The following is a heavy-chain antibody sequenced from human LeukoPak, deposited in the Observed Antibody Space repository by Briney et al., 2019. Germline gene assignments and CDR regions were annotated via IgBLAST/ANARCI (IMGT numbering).Heavy chain of an antibody. V-gene: IGHV3-23*01. CDR2: ISGSGGST. J-gene: IGHJ4*02. CDR1: GFTFSTYA. Sequence: GGSLRLSCAASGFTFSTYAMSCVRQAPGKGLEWVSAISGSGGSTYYADSVKGRFTISRDNSKNTLYLQMNSLRAEDTAVYYCAKEGYRYGYAIDYWGQGTLVTVSS. D-gene: IGHD5-18*01. CDR3: AKEGYRYGYAIDY.